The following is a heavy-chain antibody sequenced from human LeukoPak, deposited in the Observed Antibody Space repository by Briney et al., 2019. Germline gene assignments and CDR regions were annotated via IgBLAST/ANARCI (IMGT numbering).Heavy chain of an antibody. CDR1: SGSLSGYY. J-gene: IGHJ2*01. Sequence: SETLSLTCGVSSGSLSGYYWRWIRQPPGGGLELLGEITHSGSPNYNPSLKSRVTISGDTSKKQFSLNLTSVTAADTGVYYCARGVDLWGRGTPVTVSS. CDR2: ITHSGSP. V-gene: IGHV4-34*01. CDR3: ARGVDL.